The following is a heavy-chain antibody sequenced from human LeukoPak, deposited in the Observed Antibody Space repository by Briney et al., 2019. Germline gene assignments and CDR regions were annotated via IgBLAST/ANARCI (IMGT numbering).Heavy chain of an antibody. CDR2: IKQDGSEK. V-gene: IGHV3-7*01. J-gene: IGHJ4*02. Sequence: GGSLRLSCAASGFTFNSYWMSWVRQAPGKGLEWVANIKQDGSEKYYVDSVKGRFTISRDNAKNSLYLQMNSLRAEDTAVYYCARATLGYCSSTSCYTGYFDYWGQGTLVTVSS. CDR1: GFTFNSYW. CDR3: ARATLGYCSSTSCYTGYFDY. D-gene: IGHD2-2*02.